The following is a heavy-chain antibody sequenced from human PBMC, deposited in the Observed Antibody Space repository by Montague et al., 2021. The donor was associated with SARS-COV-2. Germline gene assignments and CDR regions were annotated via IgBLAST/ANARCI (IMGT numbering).Heavy chain of an antibody. CDR1: GGSISSGGYY. D-gene: IGHD3-22*01. V-gene: IGHV4-31*03. CDR2: IYYSGST. J-gene: IGHJ3*02. Sequence: TLSLTCTVSGGSISSGGYYWSWIRRHPGKGLEWIGYIYYSGSTYYNPSLKSRVTISVDTSKNQFSLKLSSVTAADTAVYYCARLWGYYDSSGYPVGAFDIWGQGTMVTVSS. CDR3: ARLWGYYDSSGYPVGAFDI.